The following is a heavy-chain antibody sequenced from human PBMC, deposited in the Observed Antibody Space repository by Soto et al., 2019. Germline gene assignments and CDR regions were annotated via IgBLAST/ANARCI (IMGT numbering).Heavy chain of an antibody. Sequence: SXKVSCKAAGYTXSSYGISWVRQAPGQGLEWMGWISAYNGNTNYAQKLQGRVTMTTDTSKRTAYMELRSLRSDDTDVYYCARALGVVSNWFDPWGQGTLVTVSS. V-gene: IGHV1-18*01. J-gene: IGHJ5*02. D-gene: IGHD3-3*01. CDR3: ARALGVVSNWFDP. CDR2: ISAYNGNT. CDR1: GYTXSSYG.